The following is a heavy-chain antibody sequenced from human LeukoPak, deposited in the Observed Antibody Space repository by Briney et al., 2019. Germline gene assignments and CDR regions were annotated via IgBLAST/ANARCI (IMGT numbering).Heavy chain of an antibody. Sequence: PSETLSLTCTVSGGSISNSDYSWGWIRQPPGKGLECIGTIYYSGSTYYKSSLKSRVTISVDTSKNQFSLKLSSVTAADTAVYYCAGLTPPRYYYYYMDVWGKGTTVTISS. CDR2: IYYSGST. CDR1: GGSISNSDYS. J-gene: IGHJ6*03. CDR3: AGLTPPRYYYYYMDV. V-gene: IGHV4-39*07.